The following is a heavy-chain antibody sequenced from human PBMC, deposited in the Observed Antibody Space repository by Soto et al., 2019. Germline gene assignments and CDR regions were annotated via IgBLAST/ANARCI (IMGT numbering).Heavy chain of an antibody. CDR3: ARRWGGTFDY. J-gene: IGHJ4*02. CDR2: IYYSGST. D-gene: IGHD2-21*01. CDR1: GGSISSYY. Sequence: QVQLQESGPGLVKPSETLSLTCTVSGGSISSYYWSWIRQPPGKGLEWIGYIYYSGSTNYNPSLQSRGTISVDTSKTQFSLKLSSVPAADTAVYSCARRWGGTFDYWGQGTLVTVSS. V-gene: IGHV4-59*01.